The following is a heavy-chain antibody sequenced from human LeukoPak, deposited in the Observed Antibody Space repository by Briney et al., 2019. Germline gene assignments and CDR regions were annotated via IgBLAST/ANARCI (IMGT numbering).Heavy chain of an antibody. V-gene: IGHV1-18*01. D-gene: IGHD1-7*01. Sequence: ASVTVSCKASGYTFTNYGVSWVRQAPGQGLEWMGWISAYNGNTNYAQKLQGRATMTTDASTSTAYMELRSLRSDDTAVYYCATTLLSVNYAGFDYWGQGTLVTVSS. CDR2: ISAYNGNT. CDR1: GYTFTNYG. J-gene: IGHJ4*02. CDR3: ATTLLSVNYAGFDY.